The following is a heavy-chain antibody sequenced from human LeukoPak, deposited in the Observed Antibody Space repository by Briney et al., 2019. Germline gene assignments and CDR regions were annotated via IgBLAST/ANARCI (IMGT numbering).Heavy chain of an antibody. V-gene: IGHV6-1*01. CDR3: VRDRPDHGDLFDY. D-gene: IGHD4-17*01. CDR1: RDSVSSNSAA. Sequence: SQTLSLTCAISRDSVSSNSAASNWIRQSPSRGLEWLGRTYYRSKWYNDYAVSVKSRVTINPHTSKNQFSLQLNSVTPEDTAVYCCVRDRPDHGDLFDYWGQGTLVTVSS. J-gene: IGHJ4*02. CDR2: TYYRSKWYN.